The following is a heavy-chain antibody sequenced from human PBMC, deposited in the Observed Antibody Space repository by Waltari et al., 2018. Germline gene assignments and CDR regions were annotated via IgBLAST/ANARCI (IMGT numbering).Heavy chain of an antibody. J-gene: IGHJ2*01. D-gene: IGHD6-13*01. V-gene: IGHV4-31*03. CDR3: ARDSRSIAAAPVFFYWYFDL. CDR2: SYHRWVT. Sequence: QVQLQESGPGLVKPSQTLSLTCTVSGGSISSGGYYWSWIRQHPGKGLEWIGYSYHRWVTYYNPSLKSRVTISVDRSKNQFSLKLSSVTAADTAVYYCARDSRSIAAAPVFFYWYFDLWGRGTLVTVSS. CDR1: GGSISSGGYY.